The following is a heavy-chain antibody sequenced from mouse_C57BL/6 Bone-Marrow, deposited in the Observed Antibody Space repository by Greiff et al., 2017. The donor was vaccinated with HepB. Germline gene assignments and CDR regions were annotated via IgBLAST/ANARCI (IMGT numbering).Heavy chain of an antibody. J-gene: IGHJ2*01. V-gene: IGHV14-4*01. CDR2: IDPENGDT. Sequence: EVQLQQSGAELVRPGASVKLSCTASGFNIKDDYMHWVKQMPEQGLEWIGWIDPENGDTAYASKFQGKGTRTADTSANTAYLQLSSLPSEDTAVYYCTTDYYGSSYVGYWGQGTTLTVSS. CDR3: TTDYYGSSYVGY. CDR1: GFNIKDDY. D-gene: IGHD1-1*01.